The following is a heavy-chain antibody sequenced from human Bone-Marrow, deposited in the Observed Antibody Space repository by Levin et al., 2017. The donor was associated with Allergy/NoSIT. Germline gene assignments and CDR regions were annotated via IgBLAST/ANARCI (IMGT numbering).Heavy chain of an antibody. CDR3: ARAGLGFFAIVPGALDS. J-gene: IGHJ4*02. V-gene: IGHV3-30*04. D-gene: IGHD2/OR15-2a*01. CDR2: ISYDGSKI. Sequence: SCAASGFTFSSFAMHWVRQVPGKGLEWVAVISYDGSKIFYADSVKGRFTIARDNSENTLSLQMNSLRAEDAAVYHCARAGLGFFAIVPGALDSWGQGTPVTVSS. CDR1: GFTFSSFA.